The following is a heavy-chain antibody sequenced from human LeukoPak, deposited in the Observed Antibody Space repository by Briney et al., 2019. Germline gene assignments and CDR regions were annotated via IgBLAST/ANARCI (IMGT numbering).Heavy chain of an antibody. D-gene: IGHD5-18*01. Sequence: ASVKVSCKASGYTFTGYYMHWVRQAPGQGLEWMGRIIPIFGTANYAQKFQGRVTITTDESTSTAYMELSSLRSEDTAVYYCARDSYGYRYWGQGTLVTVSS. CDR2: IIPIFGTA. CDR1: GYTFTGYY. V-gene: IGHV1-69*05. CDR3: ARDSYGYRY. J-gene: IGHJ4*02.